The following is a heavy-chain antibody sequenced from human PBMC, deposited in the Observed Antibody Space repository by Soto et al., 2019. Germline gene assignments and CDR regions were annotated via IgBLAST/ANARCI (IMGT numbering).Heavy chain of an antibody. CDR1: GGSFSGYY. V-gene: IGHV4-34*01. Sequence: SETLSLTCAVYGGSFSGYYWSWIRQPPGKGLEWIGEINHSGSTNYNPSLKSRVTISVDTSKNQFSLKLSSVTAADTAVYYCARGHTQGGDIVVVPAAIARAFDIWGQGTMVTVSS. CDR3: ARGHTQGGDIVVVPAAIARAFDI. CDR2: INHSGST. J-gene: IGHJ3*02. D-gene: IGHD2-2*02.